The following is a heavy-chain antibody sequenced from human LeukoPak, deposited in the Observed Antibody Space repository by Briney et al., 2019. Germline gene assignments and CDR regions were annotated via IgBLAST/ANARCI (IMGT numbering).Heavy chain of an antibody. CDR3: ARPLTGYSSTFVY. D-gene: IGHD6-13*01. J-gene: IGHJ4*02. V-gene: IGHV4-34*01. CDR2: INHSGST. Sequence: SETLSLTCAVYGGSFSGYYWSWIRQPPGKGLEWIGEINHSGSTNYNPSLKSRVTISVDTSKNQFSLKLSSVTAADTAVYYCARPLTGYSSTFVYWGRGTMVTVSS. CDR1: GGSFSGYY.